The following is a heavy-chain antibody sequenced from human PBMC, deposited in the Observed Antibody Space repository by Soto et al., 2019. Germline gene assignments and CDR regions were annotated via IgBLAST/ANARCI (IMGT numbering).Heavy chain of an antibody. D-gene: IGHD5-18*01. CDR2: IYPGDSDT. Sequence: GESLKISCKGSGYSFSTYWIAWVRQMPGKGLEWMGIIYPGDSDTRYSPSFQGQVTMSADKPISTAYLQWSSLKASDTAMYYCARRKSGYVDTAMVGAFDIWGQGTMVTVSS. CDR3: ARRKSGYVDTAMVGAFDI. J-gene: IGHJ3*02. V-gene: IGHV5-51*01. CDR1: GYSFSTYW.